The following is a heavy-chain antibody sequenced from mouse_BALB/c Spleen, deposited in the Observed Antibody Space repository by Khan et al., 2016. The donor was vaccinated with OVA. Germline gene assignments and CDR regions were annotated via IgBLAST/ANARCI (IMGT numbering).Heavy chain of an antibody. V-gene: IGHV2-2*03. J-gene: IGHJ3*01. Sequence: VELVESGPGLVQPSQSLSITCTVSGFSLTYYGVHWVRQSPGKGLEWLGVIWSGGSTDYNAPFISRLSISKDNSKSQVFFKMNSLQSNDTAIYYCARNYDYDEGLAYWGQGTLVTVSA. CDR2: IWSGGST. D-gene: IGHD2-4*01. CDR1: GFSLTYYG. CDR3: ARNYDYDEGLAY.